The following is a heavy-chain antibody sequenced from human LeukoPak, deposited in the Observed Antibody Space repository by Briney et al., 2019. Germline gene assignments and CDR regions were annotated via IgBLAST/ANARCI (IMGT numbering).Heavy chain of an antibody. D-gene: IGHD6-13*01. Sequence: PGGSLRLSCAASGFTFSSYAMHWVRQAPGKGLEWVAVISYDGSNKYYADSVKGRFTISRDNSKNTLYLQMNSLRVEDTAVYYCARNFGPYSSTWYSEDYWGQGTLVTVSS. V-gene: IGHV3-30*04. J-gene: IGHJ4*02. CDR3: ARNFGPYSSTWYSEDY. CDR1: GFTFSSYA. CDR2: ISYDGSNK.